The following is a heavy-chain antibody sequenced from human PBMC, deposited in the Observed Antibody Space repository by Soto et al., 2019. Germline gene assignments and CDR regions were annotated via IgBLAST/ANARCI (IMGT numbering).Heavy chain of an antibody. V-gene: IGHV1-24*01. Sequence: ASVKVSCKVSGYTLTELSMHCVRQAPGKGLEWMGWMNPNGGKTSYAQKFQGRVTMTRNTSISTAYMELSSLRSEDTAVYYCARGITIFGVVIRERYYYYYMDVWGKGTTVTVSS. CDR3: ARGITIFGVVIRERYYYYYMDV. CDR1: GYTLTELS. D-gene: IGHD3-3*01. J-gene: IGHJ6*03. CDR2: MNPNGGKT.